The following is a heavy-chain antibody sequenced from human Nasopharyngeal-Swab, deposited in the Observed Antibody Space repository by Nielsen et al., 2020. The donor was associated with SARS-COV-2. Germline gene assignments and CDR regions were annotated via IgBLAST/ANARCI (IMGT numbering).Heavy chain of an antibody. J-gene: IGHJ6*02. Sequence: PGKGLEWVAVISYDGSNKYYADSVKGRFTISRDNSKKTMYLKMNSLRAEDTAVYYYAKDRFKKQGGMDVWGQGTTVTVSS. D-gene: IGHD3-3*01. V-gene: IGHV3-30-3*02. CDR2: ISYDGSNK. CDR3: AKDRFKKQGGMDV.